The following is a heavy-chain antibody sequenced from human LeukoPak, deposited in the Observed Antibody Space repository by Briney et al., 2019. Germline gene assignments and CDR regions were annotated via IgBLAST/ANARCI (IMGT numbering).Heavy chain of an antibody. CDR3: ARDRANYYGSGSYYKNWFDP. CDR1: GYTFTSYG. J-gene: IGHJ5*02. D-gene: IGHD3-10*01. Sequence: GASVTVSCKASGYTFTSYGISWVRQAPGQGLEWMGWISAYNGNTNYAQKLQGRVTITRDTSASTAYLELSGLRSEDTAVYYCARDRANYYGSGSYYKNWFDPWGQGTLVTVSS. V-gene: IGHV1-18*01. CDR2: ISAYNGNT.